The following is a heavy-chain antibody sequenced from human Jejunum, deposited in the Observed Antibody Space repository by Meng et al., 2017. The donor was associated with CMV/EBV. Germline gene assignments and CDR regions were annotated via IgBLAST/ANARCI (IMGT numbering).Heavy chain of an antibody. J-gene: IGHJ4*02. CDR1: GGSISNYY. Sequence: QVQLQEWGPGLVKPSETLSLTCTCSGGSISNYYWSWIRQPAGKGLEYIGRIYSSGTTKYNPSLNSRVTMSVDTSKNQFSLKVRSVTAADTAVYLCARHEVVGTAIFDYWGQGTLVTVSS. CDR2: IYSSGTT. CDR3: ARHEVVGTAIFDY. D-gene: IGHD6-19*01. V-gene: IGHV4-4*07.